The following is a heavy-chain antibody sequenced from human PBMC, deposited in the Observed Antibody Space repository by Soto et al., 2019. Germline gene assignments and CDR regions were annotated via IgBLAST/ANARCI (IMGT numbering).Heavy chain of an antibody. CDR3: AKDRRDGDFMHILVVDF. CDR2: MSYDESKK. CDR1: GFRLSSYA. D-gene: IGHD2-15*01. V-gene: IGHV3-30*18. J-gene: IGHJ4*02. Sequence: QVRLLESGGGEVQPGGSLRLSCATSGFRLSSYAMHWVRQAPGKGLEWVALMSYDESKKYYADSVKGRFTISRDTSKNTLVLEMNNLRVEDTAVYYCAKDRRDGDFMHILVVDFWGQGALVTVSS.